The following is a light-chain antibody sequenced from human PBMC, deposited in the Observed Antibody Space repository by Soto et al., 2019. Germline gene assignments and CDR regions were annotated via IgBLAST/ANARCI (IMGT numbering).Light chain of an antibody. J-gene: IGKJ4*01. Sequence: EIVMTQSPATLSVSPGDRVTLSCRASQNIDNNLAWYQQRPGQPPRLLIYGASTRANDIPARFSGSGSGTEFTLTISSLQSEDFAVYCCQQYNNWPPLTFGGGTKVEIK. V-gene: IGKV3D-15*01. CDR1: QNIDNN. CDR3: QQYNNWPPLT. CDR2: GAS.